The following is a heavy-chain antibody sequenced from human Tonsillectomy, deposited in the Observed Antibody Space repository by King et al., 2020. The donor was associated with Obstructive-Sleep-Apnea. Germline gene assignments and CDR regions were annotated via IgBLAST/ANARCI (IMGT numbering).Heavy chain of an antibody. V-gene: IGHV4-34*01. Sequence: VQLQQWGAGLLKPSETLSLTCAVYGGSFSGYYWTWIRQSPGKGLEWVGEIMHSGSTNYNPSLKSRVTISVDTSKNRFSLTLTSVTAADTAVYYCARGRYYGSGTYYPPDYWGQGTLVTVSS. CDR2: IMHSGST. D-gene: IGHD3-10*01. CDR1: GGSFSGYY. CDR3: ARGRYYGSGTYYPPDY. J-gene: IGHJ4*02.